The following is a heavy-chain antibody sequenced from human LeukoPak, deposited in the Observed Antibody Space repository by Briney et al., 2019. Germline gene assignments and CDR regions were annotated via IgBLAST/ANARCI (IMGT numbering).Heavy chain of an antibody. CDR1: GGSVSSGIHY. V-gene: IGHV4-61*03. CDR2: IYYGGST. Sequence: SETVSLTCTVSGGSVSSGIHYWSWIRQPPGKGLEWIGYIYYGGSTNYNPSLKSRVTISVDTSKNHFSLNLNSVTAADTAVYYCARGRDGYKSAFDIWGQGTMVTVSS. CDR3: ARGRDGYKSAFDI. J-gene: IGHJ3*02. D-gene: IGHD5-24*01.